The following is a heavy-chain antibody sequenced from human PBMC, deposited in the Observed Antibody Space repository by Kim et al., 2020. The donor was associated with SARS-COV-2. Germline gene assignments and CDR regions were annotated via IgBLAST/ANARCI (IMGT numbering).Heavy chain of an antibody. CDR3: AKDHARWELLLPDY. J-gene: IGHJ4*02. D-gene: IGHD1-26*01. Sequence: ADSVKGRFTISRDNAKNSLYLQMNSLRAEDTALYYCAKDHARWELLLPDYWGQGTLVTVSS. V-gene: IGHV3-9*01.